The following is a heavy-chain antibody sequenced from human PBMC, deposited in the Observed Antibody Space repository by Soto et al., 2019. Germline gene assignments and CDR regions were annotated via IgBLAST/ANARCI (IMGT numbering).Heavy chain of an antibody. CDR1: GYTFTSYY. Sequence: ASVKVSCKASGYTFTSYYMHWVRQAPGQGLEWMGIINPSGGSTSYAQKFQSRVTMTRDTSTSTVYMELSGLRSEDTAVYYCARVPEWGGALPLDYWGQGTLVTVPS. J-gene: IGHJ4*02. V-gene: IGHV1-46*01. D-gene: IGHD3-16*01. CDR2: INPSGGST. CDR3: ARVPEWGGALPLDY.